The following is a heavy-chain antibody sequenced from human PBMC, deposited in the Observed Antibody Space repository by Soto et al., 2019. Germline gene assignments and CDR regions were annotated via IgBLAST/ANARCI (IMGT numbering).Heavy chain of an antibody. D-gene: IGHD5-18*01. CDR2: IDSSGGTI. CDR3: ASLWGRQLWLPPP. V-gene: IGHV3-48*03. J-gene: IGHJ5*02. Sequence: EVQLVESGGGLVQPGGSLRLSCAASRFTFSRYEMNWVRQAPGKGLEWVSNIDSSGGTIYYADSVKGRFTISRDNAKNSLYLQMNSLRVEDTAVYYCASLWGRQLWLPPPWGQGTQVTVSS. CDR1: RFTFSRYE.